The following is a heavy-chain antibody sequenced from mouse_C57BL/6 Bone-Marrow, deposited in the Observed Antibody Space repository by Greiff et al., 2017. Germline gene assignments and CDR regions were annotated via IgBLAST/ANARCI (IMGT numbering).Heavy chain of an antibody. Sequence: EVQLVESGGGLVKPGGSLKLSCAASGFTFSSYAMSWVRQTPEKRLEWVATISDGGSYTYYPDNVKGRFTISRDNAKNNLYLQMSHLKSEDTAMYYCARDQDMGYDPYYYAMDYWGQGTSVTVSS. D-gene: IGHD2-3*01. CDR3: ARDQDMGYDPYYYAMDY. CDR2: ISDGGSYT. J-gene: IGHJ4*01. V-gene: IGHV5-4*01. CDR1: GFTFSSYA.